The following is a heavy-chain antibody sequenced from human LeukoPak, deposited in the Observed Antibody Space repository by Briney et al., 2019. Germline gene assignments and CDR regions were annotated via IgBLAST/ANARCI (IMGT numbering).Heavy chain of an antibody. CDR3: ARDPNSGYDYFDY. CDR1: GGSISSYY. D-gene: IGHD5-12*01. V-gene: IGHV4-4*08. Sequence: SETLSLTCTVSGGSISSYYWSWIRQPPGKGLEWIGRIYTSGSTNYNPSLKSRVTISVDTSKNQFSLRLSSVTAADTAVYYCARDPNSGYDYFDYWGQGTLVIVSS. J-gene: IGHJ4*02. CDR2: IYTSGST.